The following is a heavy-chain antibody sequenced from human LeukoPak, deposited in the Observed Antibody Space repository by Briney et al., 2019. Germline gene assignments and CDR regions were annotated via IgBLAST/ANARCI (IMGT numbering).Heavy chain of an antibody. CDR2: IYYSGST. CDR1: GGSISNSTYY. J-gene: IGHJ4*02. V-gene: IGHV4-39*07. D-gene: IGHD2-15*01. Sequence: SETLSLTCTVSGGSISNSTYYWGWIRQPPGKGLEWIGSIYYSGSTYYSPALETRVTISVDTAKNQFSLKLSSVTAADAAVYFCARSATLRPNFDYWGQGTLVTVSS. CDR3: ARSATLRPNFDY.